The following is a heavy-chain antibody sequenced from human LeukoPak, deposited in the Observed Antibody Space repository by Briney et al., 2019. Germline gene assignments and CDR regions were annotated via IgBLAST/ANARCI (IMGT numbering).Heavy chain of an antibody. CDR2: IYYSGST. CDR3: ARDRSRRFDP. Sequence: PSQTLSLTCTVSGGSISSTSYYWGWIRQPPGKGLEWIGSIYYSGSTYYNPSLKSRVTISVDTSKNQFSLKLSSVTAADTAVYYCARDRSRRFDPWGQGTLVTVSS. D-gene: IGHD2-15*01. V-gene: IGHV4-39*07. CDR1: GGSISSTSYY. J-gene: IGHJ5*02.